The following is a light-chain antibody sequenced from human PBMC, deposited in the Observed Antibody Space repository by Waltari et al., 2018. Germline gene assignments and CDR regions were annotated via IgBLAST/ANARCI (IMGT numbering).Light chain of an antibody. Sequence: SYELTQPPSVSVSGQTARITCSGDALPKQYAYWYQKKPGQAPVLVIYKDTERPSGIPERFSGSRSGTTVTLTISGVQTEDEADYYCQSADSRGTVVFGGGTELTVL. CDR1: ALPKQY. V-gene: IGLV3-25*03. CDR3: QSADSRGTVV. CDR2: KDT. J-gene: IGLJ2*01.